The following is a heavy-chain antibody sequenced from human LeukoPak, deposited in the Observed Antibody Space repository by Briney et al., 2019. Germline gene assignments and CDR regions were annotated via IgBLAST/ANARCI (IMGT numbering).Heavy chain of an antibody. J-gene: IGHJ4*02. CDR1: GYSFTNYW. Sequence: KPGESLKISCKGSGYSFTNYWITWVRQMPGKGLEWMGIIYPGDSDTRYSPSFQGQVTISVDKSISTAYLQWSSLKASGTAMYYCARLGPAPPPSSSFFDYWGQGTLVTVSS. V-gene: IGHV5-51*03. D-gene: IGHD6-6*01. CDR3: ARLGPAPPPSSSFFDY. CDR2: IYPGDSDT.